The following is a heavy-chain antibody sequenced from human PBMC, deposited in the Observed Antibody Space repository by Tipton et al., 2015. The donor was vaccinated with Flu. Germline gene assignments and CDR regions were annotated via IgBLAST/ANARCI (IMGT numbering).Heavy chain of an antibody. J-gene: IGHJ4*02. CDR1: GFNFRNAW. CDR3: TMRAGYCSGGHCLGY. CDR2: IKNMVEGGTK. V-gene: IGHV3-15*01. Sequence: SLRLSCIVSGFNFRNAWMNWVRQAPGKGLEWVGRIKNMVEGGTKEYGAPVKGRFSISRDDSKGTLYLQMNGLKAEDTGVYYCTMRAGYCSGGHCLGYWGQGTLVTVSS. D-gene: IGHD2-15*01.